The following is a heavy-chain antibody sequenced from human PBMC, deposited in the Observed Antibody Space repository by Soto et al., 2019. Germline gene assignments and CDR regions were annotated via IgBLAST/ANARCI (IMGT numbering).Heavy chain of an antibody. D-gene: IGHD6-13*01. Sequence: GGSLRLSCAASGFTFSSYSMNWVRQAPGKGLEWVSSISSSSSYIYYADSVKGRFTISRDNAKNSLYLQMNSLRAEDTAVYYCARDPLQQLVLLFDYYYGMDVWGQGTTVTVSS. CDR2: ISSSSSYI. V-gene: IGHV3-21*01. CDR3: ARDPLQQLVLLFDYYYGMDV. CDR1: GFTFSSYS. J-gene: IGHJ6*02.